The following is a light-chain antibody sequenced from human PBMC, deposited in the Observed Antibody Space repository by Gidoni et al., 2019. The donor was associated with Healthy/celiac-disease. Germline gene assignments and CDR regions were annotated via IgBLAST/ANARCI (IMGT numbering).Light chain of an antibody. V-gene: IGKV3-20*01. CDR3: QQYGSSPRYT. CDR1: QSVSSSY. CDR2: GAS. J-gene: IGKJ2*01. Sequence: EIVLTQSPGTLSWSPGERATLSCSASQSVSSSYLAWYQQKPGQAPRLLIYGASSRATGIPDRFSGSGSGTDFTLTISRLEPEDFAVYYCQQYGSSPRYTFGQGTKLEIK.